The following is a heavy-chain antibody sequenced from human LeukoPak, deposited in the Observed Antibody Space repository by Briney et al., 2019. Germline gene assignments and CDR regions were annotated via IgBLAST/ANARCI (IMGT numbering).Heavy chain of an antibody. D-gene: IGHD2-21*02. V-gene: IGHV1-18*01. CDR1: GYTFSDYG. J-gene: IGHJ5*02. CDR2: VSSYEGGS. Sequence: ASVKVSCKGSGYTFSDYGISWVRQAPGQGLEWMGWVSSYEGGSNRAQKFQDRVTMTIDTSTSTAYMELRSLRSDDTAVYYCGTDCDQESDCLVPWGQGTLVTVSS. CDR3: GTDCDQESDCLVP.